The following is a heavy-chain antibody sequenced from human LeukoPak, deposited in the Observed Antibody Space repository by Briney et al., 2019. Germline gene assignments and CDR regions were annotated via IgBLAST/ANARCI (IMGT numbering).Heavy chain of an antibody. CDR2: ISYDGSNK. J-gene: IGHJ6*02. D-gene: IGHD1-14*01. CDR1: GFTFSSYG. V-gene: IGHV3-30*18. CDR3: AKAEGGYYYYGMDV. Sequence: GGSLRLSCAASGFTFSSYGMHWVRQAPGKGLEWVAVISYDGSNKYYADPVQGRFTISRDNSKNTLYLQMNSLRAEDTAVYYCAKAEGGYYYYGMDVWGQGTTVTVSS.